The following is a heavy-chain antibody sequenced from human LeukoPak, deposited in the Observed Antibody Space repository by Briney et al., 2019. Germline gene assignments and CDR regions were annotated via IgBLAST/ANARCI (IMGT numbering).Heavy chain of an antibody. CDR1: GFTFSSYA. CDR3: ARGGSYLSAFDI. CDR2: ISGSGGST. V-gene: IGHV3-23*01. J-gene: IGHJ3*02. Sequence: GGSLRLSCAASGFTFSSYAMSWVRQTPGKGLESVSIISGSGGSTYYADSVKGRFTISRDNSKNTLYLQMNSLRAEDTAVYYCARGGSYLSAFDIWGQGTMVTVSS. D-gene: IGHD1-26*01.